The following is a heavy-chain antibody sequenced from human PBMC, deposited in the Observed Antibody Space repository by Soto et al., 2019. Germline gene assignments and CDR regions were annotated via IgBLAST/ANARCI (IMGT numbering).Heavy chain of an antibody. CDR1: GGSFSGYY. Sequence: SETLSLTCAVYGGSFSGYYWTWIRQPPGTGLEWIGEINHSGSANYNPSLKSRVTISVDTSKNQFSLKLTSVTAADTAVYYCARDNTTGVFDYFGLRTLVTVSS. V-gene: IGHV4-34*01. D-gene: IGHD2-8*02. CDR2: INHSGSA. CDR3: ARDNTTGVFDY. J-gene: IGHJ4*02.